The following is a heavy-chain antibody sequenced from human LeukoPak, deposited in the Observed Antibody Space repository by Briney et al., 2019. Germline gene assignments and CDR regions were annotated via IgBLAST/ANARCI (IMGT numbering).Heavy chain of an antibody. J-gene: IGHJ3*02. D-gene: IGHD5-18*01. CDR1: RFTFISSG. V-gene: IGHV1-58*02. CDR3: AAPRRGPHTLMDPRDAFDI. CDR2: IVVCSGNT. Sequence: ASVKVSCKASRFTFISSGMQWVRQARRQRLKWIGWIVVCSGNTNYAQKFQERVTITRDMSTSTAYMELCSLRSEDTAVYYCAAPRRGPHTLMDPRDAFDIWGQGTMVTVSS.